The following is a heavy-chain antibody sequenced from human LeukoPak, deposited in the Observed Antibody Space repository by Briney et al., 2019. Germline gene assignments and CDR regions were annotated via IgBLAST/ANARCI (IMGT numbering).Heavy chain of an antibody. CDR2: IIPIFGTA. V-gene: IGHV1-69*13. CDR3: ARIVVVITTSEYDAFDI. D-gene: IGHD3-22*01. CDR1: GGTLSSYA. Sequence: SVKVSCKASGGTLSSYAISWVRQAPGQGLEWMGGIIPIFGTANYAQKFQGRVTITADESTSTAYMELSSLRSEDTAVYYCARIVVVITTSEYDAFDIWGQGTMVTVSS. J-gene: IGHJ3*02.